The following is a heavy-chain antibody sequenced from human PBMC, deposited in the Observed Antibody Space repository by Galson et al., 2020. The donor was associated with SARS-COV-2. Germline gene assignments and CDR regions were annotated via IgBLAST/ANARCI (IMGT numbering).Heavy chain of an antibody. CDR2: IYTSGST. Sequence: SETLSLTCTVSGGSISSGSYYWSWIRQPAGKGLERIGRIYTSGSTNYNPSLKSRVTISVDTSKNQFSLKLSSVTAAGTAVYYCASRTLDYGGNAGELSRDYWGQGTLVTVSS. V-gene: IGHV4-61*02. J-gene: IGHJ4*02. CDR3: ASRTLDYGGNAGELSRDY. D-gene: IGHD4-17*01. CDR1: GGSISSGSYY.